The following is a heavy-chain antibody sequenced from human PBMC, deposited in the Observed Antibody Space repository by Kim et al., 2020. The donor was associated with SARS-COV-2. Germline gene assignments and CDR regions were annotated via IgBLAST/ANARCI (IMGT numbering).Heavy chain of an antibody. CDR1: GYTFTSYY. J-gene: IGHJ6*02. D-gene: IGHD2-15*01. Sequence: ASVKVSCKASGYTFTSYYIHWVRQAPGQGLEWMGLINPSGGTTTYAQRFQGRVTMTRDTSTSTVYLELTSLRSEDTAVYYCARLYCAGVSCWQGMDVWGQGTTVTVSS. CDR2: INPSGGTT. V-gene: IGHV1-46*01. CDR3: ARLYCAGVSCWQGMDV.